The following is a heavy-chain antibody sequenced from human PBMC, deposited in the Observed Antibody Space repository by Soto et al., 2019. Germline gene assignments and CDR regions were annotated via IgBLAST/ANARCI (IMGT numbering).Heavy chain of an antibody. Sequence: GGSLRLACASSVFTFSRYSMNWVRQAPGKGLEWVSSISSTTNYIYYGDSMKGRFTISRDNAKNSLYLEMNSLRAEDTAVYYCARESEDLTSNFDYWGQGTLVTVSS. CDR1: VFTFSRYS. CDR2: ISSTTNYI. V-gene: IGHV3-21*06. CDR3: ARESEDLTSNFDY. J-gene: IGHJ4*02.